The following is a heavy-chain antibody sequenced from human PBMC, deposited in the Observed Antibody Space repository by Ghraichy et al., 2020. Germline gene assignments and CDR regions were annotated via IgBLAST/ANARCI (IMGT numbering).Heavy chain of an antibody. J-gene: IGHJ6*02. D-gene: IGHD4-23*01. CDR2: ITSSSRFI. Sequence: GSLRLSCVGSGFTFSDYSMNWVRQSPGKGLEWVSYITSSSRFISYADSVKGRFTISRNNPQDSLYLEMKSLRDEDTGVYYCARGSTVVRFYYYAGMDVWGQGTTVTVSS. V-gene: IGHV3-48*02. CDR1: GFTFSDYS. CDR3: ARGSTVVRFYYYAGMDV.